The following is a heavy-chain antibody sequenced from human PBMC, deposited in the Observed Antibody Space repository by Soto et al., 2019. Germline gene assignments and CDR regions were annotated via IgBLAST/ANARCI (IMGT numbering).Heavy chain of an antibody. V-gene: IGHV4-30-4*01. D-gene: IGHD1-1*01. CDR3: ARVDHWSDLPYYYYGMDV. CDR1: GGSISSGDYY. Sequence: QVQLQESGPGLVKPSQTLSLTCTVSGGSISSGDYYWSWIRQPPGKGLEWIGYIYYSGSTYYNPSLKSRVTISVDTSKNQFSLKLSSVTAADTAVYCCARVDHWSDLPYYYYGMDVWGQGTTVTVSS. J-gene: IGHJ6*02. CDR2: IYYSGST.